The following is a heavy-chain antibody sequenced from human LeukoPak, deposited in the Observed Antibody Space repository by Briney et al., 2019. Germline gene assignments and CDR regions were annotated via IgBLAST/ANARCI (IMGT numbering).Heavy chain of an antibody. Sequence: SETLSLTCAVYGGSFSGYYWSWIRQPPGKGLEWIGEINHSGSTNYNPSLKSRVTISVDTSKNQFSLKLSSVTAADTAVYYCARDLLGGYSRVDAFDIWGQGTMVTVSS. V-gene: IGHV4-34*01. CDR2: INHSGST. CDR1: GGSFSGYY. D-gene: IGHD3-22*01. J-gene: IGHJ3*02. CDR3: ARDLLGGYSRVDAFDI.